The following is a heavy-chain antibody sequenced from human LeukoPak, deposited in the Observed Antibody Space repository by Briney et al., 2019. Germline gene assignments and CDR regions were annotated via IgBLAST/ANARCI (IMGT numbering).Heavy chain of an antibody. Sequence: GESLKISCKGSGYSFTTYWISWVRQMPRKGLEWMGRIDPSDSYTRYSPSFQGHVTISADKSITTAYLQWSSLRASDTAMYYCARTDSAYEYLDYWGQGTLVTVSS. CDR3: ARTDSAYEYLDY. J-gene: IGHJ4*02. CDR1: GYSFTTYW. CDR2: IDPSDSYT. V-gene: IGHV5-10-1*01. D-gene: IGHD5-12*01.